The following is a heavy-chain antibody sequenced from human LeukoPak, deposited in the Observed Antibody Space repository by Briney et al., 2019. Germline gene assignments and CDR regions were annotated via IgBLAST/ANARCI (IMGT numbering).Heavy chain of an antibody. CDR2: ISRGGDRT. V-gene: IGHV3-23*01. Sequence: GGSLRLSCAASGFTFSSYSMNWVRQAPGKGLEWVSPISRGGDRTHYADSVKGRFTMSRDNSNDTLFLQMNSLRVVDTALYYCAKGAFSSSFPHFDYWGQGILVTVSS. J-gene: IGHJ4*02. D-gene: IGHD6-6*01. CDR1: GFTFSSYS. CDR3: AKGAFSSSFPHFDY.